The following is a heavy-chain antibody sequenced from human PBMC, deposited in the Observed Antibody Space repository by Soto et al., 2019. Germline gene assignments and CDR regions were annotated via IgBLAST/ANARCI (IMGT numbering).Heavy chain of an antibody. Sequence: SETLSLTCNVSCASLAGYCWSWIRQPPGKGLEWIGRIYATGSTDYNPSLKSRITMSVDMSKKQFSLTLRSVTAADTAMYYCVRDGTKNFRDWFDPWGQGILVT. J-gene: IGHJ5*02. CDR2: IYATGST. CDR1: CASLAGYC. V-gene: IGHV4-4*07. CDR3: VRDGTKNFRDWFDP. D-gene: IGHD1-1*01.